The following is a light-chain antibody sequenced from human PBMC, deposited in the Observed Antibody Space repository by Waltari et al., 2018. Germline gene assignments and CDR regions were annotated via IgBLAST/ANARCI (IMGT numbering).Light chain of an antibody. CDR1: SNDFGTDNL. CDR2: EAS. J-gene: IGLJ1*01. V-gene: IGLV2-23*01. CDR3: CSYVGSSTSYV. Sequence: QSALTQPASVSGSPGQSITISCTGVSNDFGTDNLVASYQQYPGKAPKLMIYEASKRPSGVSNRFSGSKSGNTASLTISGLQAEDEADYFCCSYVGSSTSYVFGIGTKVTVL.